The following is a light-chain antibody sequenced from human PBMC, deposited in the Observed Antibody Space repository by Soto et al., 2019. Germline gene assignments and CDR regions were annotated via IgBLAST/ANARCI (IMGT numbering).Light chain of an antibody. V-gene: IGKV3-20*01. Sequence: EIVLTQSPGTLSLSPGERATLSCRASQSVSSRCLAWYQQKPGQAPRLLLYGASSRATGIPDRFSGSESGTHFTLTISRLEPEDFAVYYCQQYGTSPRTFGQGTRVEIK. CDR3: QQYGTSPRT. CDR2: GAS. CDR1: QSVSSRC. J-gene: IGKJ1*01.